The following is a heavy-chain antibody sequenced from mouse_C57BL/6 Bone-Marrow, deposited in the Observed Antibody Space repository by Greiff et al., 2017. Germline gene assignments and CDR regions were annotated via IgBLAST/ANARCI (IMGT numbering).Heavy chain of an antibody. CDR2: FHPYNDDT. CDR3: ARSSTFFYYFDY. CDR1: GYTFTTYP. V-gene: IGHV1-47*01. J-gene: IGHJ2*01. D-gene: IGHD5-1*01. Sequence: VKLQESGAELVKPGASVKMSCKASGYTFTTYPIEWMKQNHGKSLEWIGNFHPYNDDTKYNEKFKGKATLTVEKSSNTVYLELSRLTSDASAVYYCARSSTFFYYFDYWGQGTTLTVSS.